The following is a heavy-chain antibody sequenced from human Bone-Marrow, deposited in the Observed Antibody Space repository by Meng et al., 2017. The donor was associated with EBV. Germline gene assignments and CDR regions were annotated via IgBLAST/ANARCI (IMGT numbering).Heavy chain of an antibody. J-gene: IGHJ4*02. CDR1: GYTFTTYY. CDR2: INPSGGAT. Sequence: HVQLVQPVAEVKKPGASVKLSCKAFGYTFTTYYIHWVRQAPGQGLEWMGIINPSGGATSYAQKFQGRVTLTRDTSTSSVYMELSSLKSEDTAVYYCARGTLTYWGQGTLVTVSS. CDR3: ARGTLTY. V-gene: IGHV1-46*01.